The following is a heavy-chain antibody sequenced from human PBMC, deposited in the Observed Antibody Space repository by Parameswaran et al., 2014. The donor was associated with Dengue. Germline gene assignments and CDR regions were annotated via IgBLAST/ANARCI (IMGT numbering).Heavy chain of an antibody. CDR1: GGSFSGYY. J-gene: IGHJ4*02. CDR3: ARARDKNCSGGSCYSGGLGY. D-gene: IGHD2-15*01. V-gene: IGHV4-34*01. Sequence: ASETLSLTCAVYGGSFSGYYWSWIRSPQEGLEWIGEINHSGSTNYNPSLKSRVTISVDTSKNQFSLKLSSVTAADTAVYYCARARDKNCSGGSCYSGGLGYWGQGTLVTVSS. CDR2: INHSGST.